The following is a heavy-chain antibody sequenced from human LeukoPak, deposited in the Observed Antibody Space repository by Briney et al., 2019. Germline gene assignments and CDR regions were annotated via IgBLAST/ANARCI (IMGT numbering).Heavy chain of an antibody. D-gene: IGHD2-8*01. CDR1: GFTFSNHW. V-gene: IGHV3-7*01. CDR2: IKQEGGEK. CDR3: ATNRCFDN. Sequence: GGSLRLSCAPSGFTFSNHWMSCVRQAPGKRLGWVANIKQEGGEKYYVESVKGRFTATRDNAKNSLWLQTNNLRAEDTAMYYCATNRCFDNWGQGTLVTVSS. J-gene: IGHJ4*02.